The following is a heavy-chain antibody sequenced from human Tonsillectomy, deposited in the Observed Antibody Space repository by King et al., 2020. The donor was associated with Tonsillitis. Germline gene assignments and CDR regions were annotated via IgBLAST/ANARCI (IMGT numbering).Heavy chain of an antibody. CDR2: VSGGGGAT. CDR3: AKDIGGYYGRYFDH. D-gene: IGHD3-22*01. Sequence: VQLVESGGDLVQPGGSLRLSCAASGFTFSDFAMSWVRQAPGKGREWVSGVSGGGGATYYADSVKGRITISRDNSKNTLFLQMHSRRAEDTAVYYCAKDIGGYYGRYFDHGGQGILVTVSS. V-gene: IGHV3-23*04. CDR1: GFTFSDFA. J-gene: IGHJ4*02.